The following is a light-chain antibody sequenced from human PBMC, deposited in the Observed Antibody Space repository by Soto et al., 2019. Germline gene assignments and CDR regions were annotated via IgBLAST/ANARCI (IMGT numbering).Light chain of an antibody. CDR2: KVS. V-gene: IGKV2D-30*01. CDR1: QSLLYSDGNTY. J-gene: IGKJ5*01. Sequence: DVVMTQSPLSLPVTLGQPASISCRSSQSLLYSDGNTYLNWFQQRPGQSPRRLIYKVSNWDSGVPSRFSGSGSGTDFTLTISSLEPEDFAIYYCQQRNYWQVTFGQGTRLEIK. CDR3: QQRNYWQVT.